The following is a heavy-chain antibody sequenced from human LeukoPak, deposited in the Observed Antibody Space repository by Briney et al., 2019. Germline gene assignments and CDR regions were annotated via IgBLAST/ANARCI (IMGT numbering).Heavy chain of an antibody. CDR2: INPGGGST. J-gene: IGHJ5*02. CDR3: ARGTNTVVTPGAWFDP. Sequence: ASVKVSCKASGYTFTSYYIHWVRQAPGQGLEWMGIINPGGGSTSYAQNFQGRVTMTRDTSTSTVYMELSSLRSEDTAVYYCARGTNTVVTPGAWFDPWGQGTLVTVSS. CDR1: GYTFTSYY. D-gene: IGHD4-23*01. V-gene: IGHV1-46*01.